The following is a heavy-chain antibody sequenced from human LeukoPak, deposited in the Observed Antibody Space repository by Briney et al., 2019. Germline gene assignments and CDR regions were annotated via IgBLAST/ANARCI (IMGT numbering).Heavy chain of an antibody. CDR3: ALEGARGGFDY. V-gene: IGHV4-59*01. D-gene: IGHD3-10*01. Sequence: SETLSLTCTVSGGSISSYYWSWTRQPPGKGLEWIGYIYYSGSTNYNPSLKSRVTISVDTSKNQFSLKLSSVTAADTAVYYCALEGARGGFDYWGQGTLVTVSS. CDR2: IYYSGST. J-gene: IGHJ4*02. CDR1: GGSISSYY.